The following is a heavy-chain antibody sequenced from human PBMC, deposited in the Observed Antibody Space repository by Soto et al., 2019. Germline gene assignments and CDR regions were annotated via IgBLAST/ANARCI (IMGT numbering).Heavy chain of an antibody. CDR3: ASALNYGSGKTTYYGMDV. CDR1: GGSISSSNW. Sequence: QVQLQESGPGLVKPSGTLSLTCAVSGGSISSSNWWSWVRQPPGKGLEWIGEIYHSGSTNYNPSLKSRVTISVDKSKNQVSLKLSSVTAADTAVYYCASALNYGSGKTTYYGMDVWGQGTTVTVSS. V-gene: IGHV4-4*02. CDR2: IYHSGST. D-gene: IGHD3-10*01. J-gene: IGHJ6*02.